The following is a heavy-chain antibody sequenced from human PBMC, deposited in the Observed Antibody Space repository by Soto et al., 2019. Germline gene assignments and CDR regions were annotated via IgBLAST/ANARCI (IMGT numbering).Heavy chain of an antibody. CDR3: ARGTQLVLPLAY. D-gene: IGHD6-6*01. Sequence: GGSLRLSCAASGFTVSSNYMSWVRQAPGKGLEWVSVIYSGGSTYYADSVKGRFTISRDNSKNTLYLQMNSLRAEDTAVYYCARGTQLVLPLAYWGQGTLVTVSS. J-gene: IGHJ4*02. V-gene: IGHV3-53*01. CDR1: GFTVSSNY. CDR2: IYSGGST.